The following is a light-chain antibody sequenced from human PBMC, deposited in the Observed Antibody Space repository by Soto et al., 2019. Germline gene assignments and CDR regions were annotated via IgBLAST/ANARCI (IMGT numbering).Light chain of an antibody. Sequence: QSVLTQPASVSESPGQSISISCGGARNDIGTYNLVSWYQQHPGKAPKLIIYEGNKRPSGVSNRFSGSRSGNTASLTISGLQTEDEADYYCCSYTDGSSLLFGGGTKLTVL. CDR3: CSYTDGSSLL. V-gene: IGLV2-23*01. CDR2: EGN. CDR1: RNDIGTYNL. J-gene: IGLJ3*02.